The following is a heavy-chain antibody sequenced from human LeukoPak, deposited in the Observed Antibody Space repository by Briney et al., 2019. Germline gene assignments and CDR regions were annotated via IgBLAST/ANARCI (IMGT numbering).Heavy chain of an antibody. CDR3: ARRGYCSSTSCYHIDY. Sequence: GESLKISCKGSGYSFTSYWIGWVRQMPGKGLEWMGIIYPGDSDTRYSPSFQGQVTISADKSISTAYLQWSSLKASDTAMYYCARRGYCSSTSCYHIDYWGQGTLVTVSS. J-gene: IGHJ4*02. CDR2: IYPGDSDT. D-gene: IGHD2-2*01. CDR1: GYSFTSYW. V-gene: IGHV5-51*01.